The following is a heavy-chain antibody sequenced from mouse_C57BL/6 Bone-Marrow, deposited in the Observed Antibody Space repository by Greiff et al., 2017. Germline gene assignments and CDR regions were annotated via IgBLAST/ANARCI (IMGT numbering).Heavy chain of an antibody. D-gene: IGHD2-2*01. CDR1: GYTFTSYW. CDR2: IHPNSGST. V-gene: IGHV1-64*01. J-gene: IGHJ2*01. CDR3: ARGSMVTY. Sequence: VQLQQPGAELVKPGASVKLSCKASGYTFTSYWMHWVKQRPGQGLEWIGMIHPNSGSTNYNEKFKGKATLTVDKSSSTAYMQPSILTSGDSAVYYCARGSMVTYWGQGTTLTVSS.